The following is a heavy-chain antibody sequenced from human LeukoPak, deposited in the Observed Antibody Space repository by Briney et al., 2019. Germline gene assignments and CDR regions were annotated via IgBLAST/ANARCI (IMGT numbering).Heavy chain of an antibody. CDR3: ARGAQQLPYYFDY. D-gene: IGHD4-11*01. CDR1: GGSFSGYY. Sequence: PSETLSITCAVYGGSFSGYYWSWIRQPPGKGLEWIGEINHSGSSNYNPSLKSRVTISVDTSKNQFSLKLSSVTAADTAVYYCARGAQQLPYYFDYWGQGILVTVSS. J-gene: IGHJ4*01. CDR2: INHSGSS. V-gene: IGHV4-34*01.